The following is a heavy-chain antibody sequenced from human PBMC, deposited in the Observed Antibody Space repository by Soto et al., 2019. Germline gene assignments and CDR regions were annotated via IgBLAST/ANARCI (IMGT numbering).Heavy chain of an antibody. CDR3: ARDSGNLGVRAYFLDY. Sequence: ASVKVSCKASGYTFTDYGISWVRQAPGQGLEWMGWISGYNGNTDYAQSFQGRVTMTTDTSTSTAYMELRSLRSDDTAVFFCARDSGNLGVRAYFLDYWGQGTLVTVSS. V-gene: IGHV1-18*01. D-gene: IGHD2-21*01. CDR2: ISGYNGNT. CDR1: GYTFTDYG. J-gene: IGHJ4*02.